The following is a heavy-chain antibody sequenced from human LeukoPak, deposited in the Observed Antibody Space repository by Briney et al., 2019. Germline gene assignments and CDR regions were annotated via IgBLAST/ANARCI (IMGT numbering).Heavy chain of an antibody. J-gene: IGHJ6*03. CDR3: ARAQRNDYYGSGSYPPYYYYMDV. V-gene: IGHV3-13*01. Sequence: GGSLRLSCAASGFSFSTYDMHWVRQATGKGLEWVSAIGTAGDTYYPGSAKGRFTISRENAKNSLYLQMNSLRAGDTAVYYCARAQRNDYYGSGSYPPYYYYMDVWGKGTTVTISS. CDR1: GFSFSTYD. D-gene: IGHD3-10*01. CDR2: IGTAGDT.